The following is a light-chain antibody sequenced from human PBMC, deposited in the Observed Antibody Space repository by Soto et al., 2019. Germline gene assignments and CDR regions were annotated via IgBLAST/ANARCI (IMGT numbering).Light chain of an antibody. CDR3: LQYHNLWA. Sequence: EIVLTQSPGTLCLSPGERATLSCRASGSVSSSYLAWYQQKPGQAPRLLIYRASTRATGVPARFSGSGSGTEFTLTISSLQSEDFAVYSCLQYHNLWAFGQGTKVDIK. J-gene: IGKJ1*01. CDR1: GSVSSSY. V-gene: IGKV3-20*01. CDR2: RAS.